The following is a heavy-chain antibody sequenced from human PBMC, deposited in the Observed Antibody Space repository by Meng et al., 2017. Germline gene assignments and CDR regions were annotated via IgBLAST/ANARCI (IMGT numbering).Heavy chain of an antibody. CDR3: ARDRAGYCSGGSCYGLDY. J-gene: IGHJ4*02. Sequence: GGSLRLSCKASGGTFSSYAISWVRQAPGQGLEWMGGIIPNFGTANYAQKFQGRVTITADESTSTAYMELSSLRSEDTAVYYCARDRAGYCSGGSCYGLDYWGQGTLVTVSS. CDR2: IIPNFGTA. D-gene: IGHD2-15*01. CDR1: GGTFSSYA. V-gene: IGHV1-69*01.